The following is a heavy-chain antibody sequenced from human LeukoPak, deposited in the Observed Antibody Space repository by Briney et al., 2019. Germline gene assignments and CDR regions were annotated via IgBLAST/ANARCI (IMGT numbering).Heavy chain of an antibody. CDR2: ISAYNGNT. Sequence: ASVKVSCKASGYTFTSYGISCVRQAPGQGLEWMGWISAYNGNTNYAQKLQGRVTMTTDTSTSTAYMELRSLRSDDTAVYYCASTEYSSGWYSNHYYYYGMDVWGQGTTVTVSS. D-gene: IGHD6-19*01. V-gene: IGHV1-18*01. J-gene: IGHJ6*02. CDR3: ASTEYSSGWYSNHYYYYGMDV. CDR1: GYTFTSYG.